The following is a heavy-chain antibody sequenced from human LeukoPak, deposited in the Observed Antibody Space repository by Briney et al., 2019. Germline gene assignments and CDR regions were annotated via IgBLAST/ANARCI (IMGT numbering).Heavy chain of an antibody. D-gene: IGHD5/OR15-5a*01. CDR3: ARQKYLRGPDVEYFDY. CDR1: GFTFSSYA. J-gene: IGHJ4*02. CDR2: ISYDGSDK. Sequence: GGSLRLSCAASGFTFSSYAMHWVRQAPGKGLEWVAVISYDGSDKYYADSVKGRFTISRDNSKNTLYVQMNSLRAEDTAVYYCARQKYLRGPDVEYFDYWGQGTLVTVSS. V-gene: IGHV3-30*04.